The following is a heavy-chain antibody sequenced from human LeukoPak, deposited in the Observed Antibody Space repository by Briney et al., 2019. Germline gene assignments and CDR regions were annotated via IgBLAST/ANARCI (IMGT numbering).Heavy chain of an antibody. CDR1: GGSISIGSYY. CDR3: AREGHLWSQPLDS. V-gene: IGHV4-61*02. CDR2: IYTSGTT. J-gene: IGHJ4*02. D-gene: IGHD3-10*01. Sequence: PSETLSLTCTVSGGSISIGSYYWSWIRQPAGKGLEWIGRIYTSGTTSYNPSLKSRLTISLDTSKNQFSLKLSSVTAADTDVYYCAREGHLWSQPLDSWGQGTLVTVSS.